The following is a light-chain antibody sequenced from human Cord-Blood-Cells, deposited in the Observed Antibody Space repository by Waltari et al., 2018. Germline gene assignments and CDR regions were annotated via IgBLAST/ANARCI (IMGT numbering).Light chain of an antibody. CDR3: MQSIQLPWT. Sequence: DIVMTQTPLSLSVTPGQPASISCKSSQSLLHRDGKTYLYWYLQKPGQSPQLLIYEVSNRVSGVPDRFSGSGSGTDFTLKISRVEAEDVGVYYCMQSIQLPWTFGQGTKVEIK. CDR2: EVS. V-gene: IGKV2D-29*02. CDR1: QSLLHRDGKTY. J-gene: IGKJ1*01.